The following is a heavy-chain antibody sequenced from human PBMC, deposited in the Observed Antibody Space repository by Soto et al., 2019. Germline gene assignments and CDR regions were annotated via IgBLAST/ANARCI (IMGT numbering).Heavy chain of an antibody. Sequence: GSGPTLVNPTQTLTLTCTFSWFSLSTSGMCVSWIRQPPGKALEWLARIDWDDDKYYSTSLKTRLTISKDTSKNQVVLTMTNMDPVDTATYYCARTPADLGYCSSTSCYPATYYYYYYMDVWGKGTTVTVSS. CDR2: IDWDDDK. J-gene: IGHJ6*03. D-gene: IGHD2-2*01. CDR3: ARTPADLGYCSSTSCYPATYYYYYYMDV. CDR1: WFSLSTSGMC. V-gene: IGHV2-70*11.